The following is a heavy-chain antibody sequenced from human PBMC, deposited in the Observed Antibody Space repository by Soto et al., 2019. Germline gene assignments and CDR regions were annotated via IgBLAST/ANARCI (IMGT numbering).Heavy chain of an antibody. D-gene: IGHD7-27*01. CDR2: ISFDGSNK. CDR1: GFTFSTFG. CDR3: GKDLNWGSRFYYYGVDV. J-gene: IGHJ6*02. V-gene: IGHV3-30*18. Sequence: SLRLSCAASGFTFSTFGIHWVRQAPGKGLEWVALISFDGSNKYYADSVKGRFTISRDNSKNTVSLQMNSLRAEDTAVYYCGKDLNWGSRFYYYGVDVWGQGTTVTVSS.